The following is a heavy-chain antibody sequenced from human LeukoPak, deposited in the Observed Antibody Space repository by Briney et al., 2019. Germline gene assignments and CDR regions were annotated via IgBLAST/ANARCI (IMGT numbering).Heavy chain of an antibody. V-gene: IGHV4-39*01. Sequence: SETLSLTCTVSGGSISSGGYYWSWIRQPPGKGLEWIGSIYYSGSTYYNPSLKSRVTISVDTSKNQFSLKLSSVTAADTAVYYCASTVASYYYFDYWGQGTLVTVSS. CDR1: GGSISSGGYY. D-gene: IGHD1-26*01. CDR2: IYYSGST. J-gene: IGHJ4*02. CDR3: ASTVASYYYFDY.